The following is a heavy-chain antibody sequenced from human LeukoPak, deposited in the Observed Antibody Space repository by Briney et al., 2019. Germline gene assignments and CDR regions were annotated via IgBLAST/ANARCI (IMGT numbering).Heavy chain of an antibody. V-gene: IGHV3-74*01. J-gene: IGHJ5*02. D-gene: IGHD2-8*01. CDR1: GFTFSGFW. CDR2: INVGGSTT. CDR3: ARGSGRNGWFDP. Sequence: GGSLRLSCAASGFTFSGFWMHWVRQAPGKGLMWVSHINVGGSTTSYADSVKGRFTISRDNAKNTLYLQMNSLRANDTAVYYCARGSGRNGWFDPWGQGTLVTVSS.